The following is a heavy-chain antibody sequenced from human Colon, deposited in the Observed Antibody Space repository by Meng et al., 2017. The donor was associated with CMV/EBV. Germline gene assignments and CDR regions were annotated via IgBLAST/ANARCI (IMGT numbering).Heavy chain of an antibody. J-gene: IGHJ4*02. CDR3: ARDLGGRDYFDY. V-gene: IGHV3-53*01. Sequence: EVQLEESGGGLIQPGGSMRLSCAASGLSVSSNYMSWVRQAPGKGLEWVSVIYVDGSTYYAESVRGRFTISRDSSTNTVHLHLNSLRDDDSAVYYCARDLGGRDYFDYWGQGTVVTVSS. CDR2: IYVDGST. CDR1: GLSVSSNY. D-gene: IGHD1-26*01.